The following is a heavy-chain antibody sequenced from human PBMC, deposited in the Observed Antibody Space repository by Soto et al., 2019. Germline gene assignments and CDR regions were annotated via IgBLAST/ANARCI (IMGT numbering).Heavy chain of an antibody. CDR2: IAFDGSQE. Sequence: GGSLRLSCAASGFSFNTSGMHWVRQAPGKGLEWVAVIAFDGSQEFYGDSVRGRFTISRDNSKNTLFLQMKSLTPEDTAVYYCATKVRVTNYLYYGMDVWGQGTTVTVSS. J-gene: IGHJ6*02. CDR3: ATKVRVTNYLYYGMDV. V-gene: IGHV3-30*03. D-gene: IGHD2-21*02. CDR1: GFSFNTSG.